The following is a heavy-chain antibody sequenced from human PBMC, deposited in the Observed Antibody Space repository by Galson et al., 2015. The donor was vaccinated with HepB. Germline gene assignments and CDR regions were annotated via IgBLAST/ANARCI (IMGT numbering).Heavy chain of an antibody. CDR1: GFTFSSYS. J-gene: IGHJ6*02. D-gene: IGHD7-27*01. V-gene: IGHV3-48*02. CDR2: ISSSSSTI. Sequence: PLRLSCAASGFTFSSYSMNWVRQAPGKGLEWVSYISSSSSTIYYADSVKGRFTISRDNAKNSLYLQMNSLRDEDTAVYYCARDGLGILYYYYGMDVWGQGTTVTVSS. CDR3: ARDGLGILYYYYGMDV.